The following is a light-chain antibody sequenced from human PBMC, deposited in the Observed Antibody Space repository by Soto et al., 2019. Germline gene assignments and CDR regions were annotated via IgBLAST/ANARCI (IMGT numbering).Light chain of an antibody. CDR1: QSVSSSY. CDR3: QQYGGSSWT. V-gene: IGKV3-20*01. CDR2: GAS. J-gene: IGKJ1*01. Sequence: EIVLTQSPGPLSLSPGERVTLSCRASQSVSSSYLAWYHHKPGQAPRLLIYGASSRATGIPDRFSGSGSGTDFTLTISRLEPEDFAVYYCQQYGGSSWTFGQGTKVDIK.